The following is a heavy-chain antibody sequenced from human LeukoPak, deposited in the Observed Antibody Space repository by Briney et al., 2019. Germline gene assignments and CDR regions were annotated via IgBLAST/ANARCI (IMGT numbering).Heavy chain of an antibody. CDR2: ISSSSSYI. J-gene: IGHJ4*02. CDR1: GFTFSSYS. Sequence: GGSLRLSCAASGFTFSSYSMNWVRQAPGKGLEWVSSISSSSSYIYYADSVKGRFTISRDNAKNSLYLRMNSLRAEDTAVYYCARGGYSGSYRSDYWGQGTLVTVSS. CDR3: ARGGYSGSYRSDY. D-gene: IGHD1-26*01. V-gene: IGHV3-21*01.